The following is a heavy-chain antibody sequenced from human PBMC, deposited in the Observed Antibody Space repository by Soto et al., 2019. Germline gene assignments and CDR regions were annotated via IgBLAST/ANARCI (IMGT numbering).Heavy chain of an antibody. CDR3: STRAYDTTGYYRFDP. V-gene: IGHV4-34*01. Sequence: SETHSLTYPVDGGSFGGRSWRWIRESPGEGLEWIGEINYSGRLKYSPTPKSRVTISQDTSKNQFSLTLSAVTAADTAMYYCSTRAYDTTGYYRFDPWGQGTLVTVSS. D-gene: IGHD3-22*01. CDR1: GGSFGGRS. J-gene: IGHJ5*01. CDR2: INYSGRL.